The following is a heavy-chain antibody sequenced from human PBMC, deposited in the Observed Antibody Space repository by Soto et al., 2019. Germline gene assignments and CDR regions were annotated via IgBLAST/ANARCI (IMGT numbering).Heavy chain of an antibody. CDR1: GFMFSNSA. CDR3: ARPTSAVSTVLVVYGMDV. Sequence: PGGSLRLSCTASGFMFSNSALHWVLQAPGKXLEWVAVTSNDGRKEDYADSVRGRFTVSRDNSKNTLYLQMNSLRPEDTAVYYCARPTSAVSTVLVVYGMDVWGQGTTVTVSS. D-gene: IGHD3-22*01. V-gene: IGHV3-30*04. CDR2: TSNDGRKE. J-gene: IGHJ6*01.